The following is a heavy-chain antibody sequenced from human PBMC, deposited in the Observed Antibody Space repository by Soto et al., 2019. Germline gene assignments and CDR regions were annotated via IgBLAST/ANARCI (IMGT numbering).Heavy chain of an antibody. Sequence: ASVKVSCKASRYSFARYGISWVRQAPGEGVEWMGWISTYNSNTKYAQKFQGRVTMTTDTPTSTAYMNLRSLTSDDTAVYYCAREGYCSSGSCALYSHDFFGMDVWGQGTTVTVSS. J-gene: IGHJ6*02. CDR3: AREGYCSSGSCALYSHDFFGMDV. CDR2: ISTYNSNT. V-gene: IGHV1-18*01. CDR1: RYSFARYG. D-gene: IGHD2-15*01.